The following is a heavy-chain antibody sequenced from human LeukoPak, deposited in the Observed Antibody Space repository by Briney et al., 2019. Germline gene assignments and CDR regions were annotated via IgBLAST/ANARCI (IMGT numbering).Heavy chain of an antibody. D-gene: IGHD3-3*01. V-gene: IGHV4-4*07. Sequence: PSETLSLTCTVSGGSISSYYWSWIRQPAGKGLEWIGRIYTSGSTNYNPSLKSRVTMSVDTSKNQFSLKLSSVTAADTAVYYCARDSGYDFWSGYISQHNWFDPWGQETLVTVSS. CDR1: GGSISSYY. J-gene: IGHJ5*02. CDR2: IYTSGST. CDR3: ARDSGYDFWSGYISQHNWFDP.